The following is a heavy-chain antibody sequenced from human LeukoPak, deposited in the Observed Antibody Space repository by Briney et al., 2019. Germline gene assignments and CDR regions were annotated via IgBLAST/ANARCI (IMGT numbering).Heavy chain of an antibody. D-gene: IGHD4-17*01. Sequence: GASVKVSCKVSGYTLTELSMHWVRQAPGKGLEWMGGFDPEDGETIYAQKFQGRVTMTEDTSTDTAYMELSSLRSEDTAVYYCAKGDYGDYAFDYWGQGTLVTVSS. V-gene: IGHV1-24*01. CDR1: GYTLTELS. J-gene: IGHJ4*02. CDR3: AKGDYGDYAFDY. CDR2: FDPEDGET.